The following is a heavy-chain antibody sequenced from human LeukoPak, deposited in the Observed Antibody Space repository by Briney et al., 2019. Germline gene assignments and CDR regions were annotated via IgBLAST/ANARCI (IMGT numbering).Heavy chain of an antibody. Sequence: PGGSLRLSCAAAGFIFSSYSVTWVRQAPGKGLEWVSYINSSSSAIYYAESVKGRFTISRDNAKNSLYLQMNSLRAEDTAVYYCASAWHLGIVVVMLDYWGQGTLVTVSS. CDR2: INSSSSAI. J-gene: IGHJ4*02. V-gene: IGHV3-48*01. CDR1: GFIFSSYS. D-gene: IGHD3-22*01. CDR3: ASAWHLGIVVVMLDY.